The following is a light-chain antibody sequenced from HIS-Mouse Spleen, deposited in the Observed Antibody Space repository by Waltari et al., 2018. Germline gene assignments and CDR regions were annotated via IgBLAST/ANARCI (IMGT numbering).Light chain of an antibody. J-gene: IGLJ1*01. CDR1: SSDVGGYTD. CDR2: DVS. CDR3: CSYAGSYRV. Sequence: QSALTQPRSVSGSPGQSVTLPCTGTSSDVGGYTDVPWYQQHPGKAPKLMIYDVSKRPSGVPDRFSGSKSGNTASLTISGLQAEDEADYYCCSYAGSYRVFGTGTKVTVL. V-gene: IGLV2-11*01.